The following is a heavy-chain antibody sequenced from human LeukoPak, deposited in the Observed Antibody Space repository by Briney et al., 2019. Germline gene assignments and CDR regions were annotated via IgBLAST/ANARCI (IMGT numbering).Heavy chain of an antibody. Sequence: GGSLRLSCAASGFTFSSYAMHWVRQAPGKGLEWVAVISYDGSNKYYADSVKGRFTISRDNSKNTLYLQMNSLRAEDTAVYYCARDNGEYWGQGTLVTVSS. V-gene: IGHV3-30*04. J-gene: IGHJ4*02. CDR3: ARDNGEY. CDR1: GFTFSSYA. CDR2: ISYDGSNK. D-gene: IGHD2-8*01.